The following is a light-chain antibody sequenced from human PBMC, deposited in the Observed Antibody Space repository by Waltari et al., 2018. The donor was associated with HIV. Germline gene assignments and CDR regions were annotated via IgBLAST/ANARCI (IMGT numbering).Light chain of an antibody. CDR2: NAN. Sequence: QSVLTQPPSASGTPGQRVTISCSGSSSNIGSNTVNWYQQFPRTAPKLLIYNANRRPSGVPDRFSGSKSGTSASLAISGLQSEDEADYYCATWDDSLNGRVFGGGTKLTVL. CDR1: SSNIGSNT. V-gene: IGLV1-44*01. CDR3: ATWDDSLNGRV. J-gene: IGLJ3*02.